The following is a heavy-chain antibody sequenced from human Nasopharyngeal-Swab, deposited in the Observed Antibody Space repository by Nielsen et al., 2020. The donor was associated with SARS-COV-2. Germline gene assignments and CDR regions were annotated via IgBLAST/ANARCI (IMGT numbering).Heavy chain of an antibody. CDR2: VTPDGGSP. V-gene: IGHV3-64D*06. CDR1: GFPFRSHA. Sequence: GESLKLSCSASGFPFRSHAMPWVRQAPGKGLEYLAAVTPDGGSPYYADSVKGRFIISRDNSKNTLYLQLSSLRAEDTAVYYCVRAYGSGNYFDYWGQGTLVTVSS. D-gene: IGHD3-10*01. CDR3: VRAYGSGNYFDY. J-gene: IGHJ4*02.